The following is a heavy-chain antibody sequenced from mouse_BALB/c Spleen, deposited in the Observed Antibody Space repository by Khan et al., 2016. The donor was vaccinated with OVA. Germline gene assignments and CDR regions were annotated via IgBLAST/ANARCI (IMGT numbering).Heavy chain of an antibody. V-gene: IGHV2-9*02. CDR1: GFSLSNYG. CDR3: ARSYGDDVEGFAY. D-gene: IGHD2-2*01. CDR2: IWTGGST. Sequence: QVQLQQSGPGLVAPSQSLSITCTVSGFSLSNYGIHWVRQPPGKGLEWLGVIWTGGSTNYNSALMSRLIISKDNSKSQVFLKMNRLQTDDTAIYYCARSYGDDVEGFAYWGQGTLVTVSA. J-gene: IGHJ3*01.